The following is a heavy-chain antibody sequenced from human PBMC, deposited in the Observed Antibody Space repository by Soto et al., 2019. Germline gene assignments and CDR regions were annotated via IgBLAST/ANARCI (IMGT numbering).Heavy chain of an antibody. Sequence: QVQQLESGPGLVKPWDTLALTCTVSGASVSDFSWSWIRQPAGKGREWIGRITVNGITQYTPSVRGRVTMSMDKSRNQFSLNLQSATAADTALYYCARESGENWTYEAHWGQGTLVTVAS. CDR1: GASVSDFS. J-gene: IGHJ1*01. V-gene: IGHV4-4*07. CDR2: ITVNGIT. CDR3: ARESGENWTYEAH. D-gene: IGHD1-7*01.